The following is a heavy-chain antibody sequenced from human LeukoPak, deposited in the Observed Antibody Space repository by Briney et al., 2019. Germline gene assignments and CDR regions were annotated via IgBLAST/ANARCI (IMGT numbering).Heavy chain of an antibody. J-gene: IGHJ3*02. CDR3: ARAHYDILTGRDAFDI. CDR1: GFTFSSYS. V-gene: IGHV3-21*01. D-gene: IGHD3-9*01. Sequence: PGGSLRLSCAASGFTFSSYSMNWFRQAPGKGLEWVSSISSSSSYIYYADSVKGRFTISRDNAKNSLYLQMNSLRAEDTAVYYCARAHYDILTGRDAFDIWGQGTMVTVSS. CDR2: ISSSSSYI.